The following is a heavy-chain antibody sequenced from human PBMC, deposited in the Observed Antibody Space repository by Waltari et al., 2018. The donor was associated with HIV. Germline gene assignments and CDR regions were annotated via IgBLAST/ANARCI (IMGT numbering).Heavy chain of an antibody. CDR3: AQFLYYYSL. J-gene: IGHJ4*02. D-gene: IGHD3-10*01. V-gene: IGHV3-72*01. CDR1: GFTFSDHY. CDR2: TINKASSYTT. Sequence: EVQLVESGGGLVQPGGSLRLSCAASGFTFSDHYMDWVRQAPGKGLEWVGRTINKASSYTTEYAASVKGRFTISRDDSKNSLYLQMNSLKTEDTAVYYCAQFLYYYSLWGQGTLVTVSS.